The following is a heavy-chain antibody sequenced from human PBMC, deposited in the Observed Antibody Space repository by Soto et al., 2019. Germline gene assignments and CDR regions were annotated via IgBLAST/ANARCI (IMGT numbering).Heavy chain of an antibody. V-gene: IGHV1-18*04. CDR1: GYTFTSYG. CDR2: ISAYNGNT. J-gene: IGHJ5*02. CDR3: ARVGFDCSITSCYTSWCLDP. D-gene: IGHD2-2*02. Sequence: QVQLVQSGAEVKKPGASVKVSCKASGYTFTSYGISWVRQAPGQGLEWMGWISAYNGNTNYAQKLRGRVTMTTDTSTITAYMELRSLRSDDTAVYYCARVGFDCSITSCYTSWCLDPWVQGTLVTVSS.